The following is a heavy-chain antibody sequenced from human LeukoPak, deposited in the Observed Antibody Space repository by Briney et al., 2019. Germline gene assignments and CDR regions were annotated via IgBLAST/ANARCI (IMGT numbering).Heavy chain of an antibody. Sequence: GGSLRLSCAASGFTFDDYAMPWARQAPGKGLEWVSGISWNSGSIGYADSVKGRFTISRDNAKNSLYLQMNSLRAEDTALYYCAKESQYYDFWSGYRYNWFDPWGQGTLVTVSS. D-gene: IGHD3-3*01. V-gene: IGHV3-9*01. CDR3: AKESQYYDFWSGYRYNWFDP. CDR1: GFTFDDYA. J-gene: IGHJ5*02. CDR2: ISWNSGSI.